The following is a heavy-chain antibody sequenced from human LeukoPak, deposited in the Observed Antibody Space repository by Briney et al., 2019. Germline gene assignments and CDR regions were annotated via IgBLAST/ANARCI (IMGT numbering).Heavy chain of an antibody. V-gene: IGHV3-30*02. CDR3: AKDRGLRYYGSGGFDY. J-gene: IGHJ4*02. Sequence: GGSLRLSCAASGFTFSSYGMHWVRQAPGKGLERVAVIWYGGSSKYYADSVKGRFTISRDNSKNTLYLQMNSLRAEDTAVYYCAKDRGLRYYGSGGFDYWGQGTLVTVSS. D-gene: IGHD3-10*01. CDR2: IWYGGSSK. CDR1: GFTFSSYG.